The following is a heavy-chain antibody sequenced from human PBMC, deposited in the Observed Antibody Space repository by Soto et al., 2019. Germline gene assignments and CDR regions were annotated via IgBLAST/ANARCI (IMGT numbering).Heavy chain of an antibody. Sequence: EVQLVESGGGLVQPGGSLKLSCAASGFTFSGSAMHWVRQASGKGLEWVGRIRSKANSYATAYAVSVKGKFTISRDDSRNTAYLQMNSLRSEDTAVSYCDRGVYDFGGGHPKGLDYWGQGTVVIVSS. J-gene: IGHJ4*02. V-gene: IGHV3-73*02. CDR3: DRGVYDFGGGHPKGLDY. D-gene: IGHD3-3*01. CDR2: IRSKANSYAT. CDR1: GFTFSGSA.